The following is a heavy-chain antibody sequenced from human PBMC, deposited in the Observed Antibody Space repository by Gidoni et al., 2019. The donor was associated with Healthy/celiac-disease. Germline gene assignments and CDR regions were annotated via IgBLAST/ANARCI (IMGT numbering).Heavy chain of an antibody. CDR1: GFTFDDYA. Sequence: EVQLVESVGGLVQPGRSLRPACAASGFTFDDYAMHWVRQAPGKVLEWVSGISWNSGSIGYADSVKGRFTISRDNAKNSLYLQMNSLRAEDTALYYCAKGRVPQTMANPNWFDPWGQGTLVTVSS. CDR3: AKGRVPQTMANPNWFDP. J-gene: IGHJ5*02. V-gene: IGHV3-9*01. CDR2: ISWNSGSI. D-gene: IGHD3-10*01.